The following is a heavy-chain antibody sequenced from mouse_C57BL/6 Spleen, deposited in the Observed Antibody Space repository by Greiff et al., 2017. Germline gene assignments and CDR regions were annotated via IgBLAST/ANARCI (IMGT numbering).Heavy chain of an antibody. Sequence: VQLQQPGAELVKPGASVKLSCKASGYTFTSYWMQWVKQRPGQGLEWIGGIDPSDSYTNYNQKFKGKATLTLDTSSSTAYMQLSSLTSEDSAVYYVSRGGVTTVVAPYYVDYWGQGTTLTVSS. CDR1: GYTFTSYW. CDR3: SRGGVTTVVAPYYVDY. CDR2: IDPSDSYT. V-gene: IGHV1-50*01. J-gene: IGHJ2*01. D-gene: IGHD1-1*01.